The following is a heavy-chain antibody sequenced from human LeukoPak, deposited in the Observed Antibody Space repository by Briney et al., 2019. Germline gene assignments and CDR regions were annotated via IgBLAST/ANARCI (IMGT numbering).Heavy chain of an antibody. D-gene: IGHD6-19*01. CDR1: GYTFTSYY. Sequence: ASVKVSCKASGYTFTSYYMHWVRQAPGQGLEWMGIINPSGGSTSYAQKFQGRVTMTRDTSTSTVYMELSSLRSEDTAAYYCARQSRAGGSGAWYYFDYWGQGILVTVSS. J-gene: IGHJ4*02. CDR2: INPSGGST. V-gene: IGHV1-46*01. CDR3: ARQSRAGGSGAWYYFDY.